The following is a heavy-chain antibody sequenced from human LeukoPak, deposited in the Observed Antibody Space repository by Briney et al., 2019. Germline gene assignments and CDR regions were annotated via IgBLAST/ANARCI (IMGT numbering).Heavy chain of an antibody. CDR2: IYYNGST. J-gene: IGHJ4*02. CDR1: GGSISSYY. V-gene: IGHV4-59*01. CDR3: ARGGRFLEWLFPVYFDY. Sequence: PSETLSLTCTVSGGSISSYYWSWIRQPPGKGLEWIGYIYYNGSTNYNPSLKSRVTISVDTSKNQFSLKLSSVTAAHTAVYYCARGGRFLEWLFPVYFDYWGQGTLVTVSS. D-gene: IGHD3-3*01.